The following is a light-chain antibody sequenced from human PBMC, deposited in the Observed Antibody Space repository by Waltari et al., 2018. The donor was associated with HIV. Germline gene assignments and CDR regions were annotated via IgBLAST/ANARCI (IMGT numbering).Light chain of an antibody. CDR2: GAS. V-gene: IGKV3-15*01. CDR1: QSIASN. J-gene: IGKJ2*01. CDR3: QQYNSWPPGYT. Sequence: EVVMTQSPATLSVSPGERATLSCRASQSIASNLAWYQQKPGQTPRLLIYGASTRATGIRARFSGSGFGTEFSLTMSSLQTADLAVYYCQQYNSWPPGYTFGQGTKLVIK.